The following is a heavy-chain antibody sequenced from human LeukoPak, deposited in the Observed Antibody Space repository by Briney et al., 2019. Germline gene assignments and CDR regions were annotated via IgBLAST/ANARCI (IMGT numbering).Heavy chain of an antibody. CDR2: VYHRGNT. CDR3: ARVLRGAGALDY. Sequence: PSETLSLTCAVSGGSITTDNWWSWVRQTPGKGLEWIGEVYHRGNTNYNPSLKSRATVSVDKSKNQFSLKLNSVTAADTAVYYCARVLRGAGALDYWGQGTLVTVSS. J-gene: IGHJ4*02. V-gene: IGHV4-4*02. CDR1: GGSITTDNW. D-gene: IGHD3-10*01.